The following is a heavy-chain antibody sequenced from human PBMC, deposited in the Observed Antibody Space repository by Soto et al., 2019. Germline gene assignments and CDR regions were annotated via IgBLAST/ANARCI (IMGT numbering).Heavy chain of an antibody. V-gene: IGHV3-23*01. CDR1: GFTFSSYA. J-gene: IGHJ3*01. D-gene: IGHD2-15*01. CDR2: ISGGGSNT. CDR3: AKELGVVAATRGAFDV. Sequence: GGSLRLSCATSGFTFSSYAMNWVRQAPGKGLEWVSTISGGGSNTYFTDSVQGRFSISRDNSKNTLYLQMSSLRAEDTAIYYCAKELGVVAATRGAFDVWGQGTMVTVSS.